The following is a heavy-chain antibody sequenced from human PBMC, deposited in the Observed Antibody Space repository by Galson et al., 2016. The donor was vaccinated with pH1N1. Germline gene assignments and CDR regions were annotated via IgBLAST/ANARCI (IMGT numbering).Heavy chain of an antibody. D-gene: IGHD4/OR15-4a*01. Sequence: SVKVSCKASGYTFTAHNIHWVRQARGQGLEWMGWVNTDNGGTKFAAKFQGRVTMSRDRATTTAYMELGSLRSDDTAIYYCAKGAGANYLVDDWGQGTLATVSS. CDR2: VNTDNGGT. CDR1: GYTFTAHN. J-gene: IGHJ4*02. CDR3: AKGAGANYLVDD. V-gene: IGHV1-2*02.